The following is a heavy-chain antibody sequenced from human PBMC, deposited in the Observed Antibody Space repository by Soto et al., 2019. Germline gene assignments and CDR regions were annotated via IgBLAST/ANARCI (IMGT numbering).Heavy chain of an antibody. CDR2: IYHSGST. CDR3: ARGQVVAAQH. V-gene: IGHV4-30-2*01. CDR1: GDTIRSDY. Sequence: SETLSLTCSVSGDTIRSDYWNWIRQPPGKGLEWIGYIYHSGSTYYNPSLKSRVTISVDRSKNQFSLKLSSVTAADTAVYYCARGQVVAAQHWGQGTLVTVSS. D-gene: IGHD2-15*01. J-gene: IGHJ4*02.